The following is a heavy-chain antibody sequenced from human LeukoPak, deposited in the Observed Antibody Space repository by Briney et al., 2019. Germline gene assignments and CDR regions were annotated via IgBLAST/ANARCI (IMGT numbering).Heavy chain of an antibody. CDR1: GFTFSSYW. J-gene: IGHJ6*02. D-gene: IGHD3-22*01. Sequence: PGGSLRLSCAASGFTFSSYWMSWVRQAPGKGLEWVANIKQDGSEKYYVDSVKGRFTISRDNAKNSLYLQMNSLRAEDTAVYYCARVGYYDSSGYYYYYGMDVWGQGTTVTVSS. CDR2: IKQDGSEK. V-gene: IGHV3-7*01. CDR3: ARVGYYDSSGYYYYYGMDV.